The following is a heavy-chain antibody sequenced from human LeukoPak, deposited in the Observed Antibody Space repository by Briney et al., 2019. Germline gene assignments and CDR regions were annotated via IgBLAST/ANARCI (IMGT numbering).Heavy chain of an antibody. CDR3: ARDLTNMVRGVIYYGMDV. CDR1: GDSVSSNSAA. V-gene: IGHV6-1*01. D-gene: IGHD3-10*01. Sequence: SQTLSLTCAISGDSVSSNSAAWNWIRQSPSRGLEWLGRTYYRSKWYNDYAVSVKSLITINPDTSKNQFSLQLNSVTPEDTAVYYCARDLTNMVRGVIYYGMDVWGQGTTVTVSS. J-gene: IGHJ6*02. CDR2: TYYRSKWYN.